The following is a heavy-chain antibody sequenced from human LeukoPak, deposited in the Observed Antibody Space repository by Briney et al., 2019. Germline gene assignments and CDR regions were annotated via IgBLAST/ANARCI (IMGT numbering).Heavy chain of an antibody. D-gene: IGHD3-10*01. J-gene: IGHJ4*02. Sequence: GGTLRLSCAASGFTFSSYGMSWVRQAPGKGLEWVSAISGSGGSTYYADSVKGRFTISRDNSKNTLYLQMNSLRAEDTAVYYCAKEGVLLWFGELLSGPYYFDYWGQGTLVTVS. CDR1: GFTFSSYG. V-gene: IGHV3-23*01. CDR2: ISGSGGST. CDR3: AKEGVLLWFGELLSGPYYFDY.